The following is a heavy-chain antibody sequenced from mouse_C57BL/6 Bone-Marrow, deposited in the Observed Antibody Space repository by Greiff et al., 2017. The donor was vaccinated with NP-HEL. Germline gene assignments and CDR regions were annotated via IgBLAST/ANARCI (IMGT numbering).Heavy chain of an antibody. D-gene: IGHD1-1*01. CDR3: ASPLITTVVARGYFDY. Sequence: VKLQESGAELARPGASVKLSCKASGYTFTSYGISWVKQRTGQGLEWIGEIYPRSGNTYYNEKFKGKATLTADKSSSTAYMELRSLTSEDSAVYFCASPLITTVVARGYFDYWGQGTTLTVSS. CDR2: IYPRSGNT. V-gene: IGHV1-81*01. CDR1: GYTFTSYG. J-gene: IGHJ2*01.